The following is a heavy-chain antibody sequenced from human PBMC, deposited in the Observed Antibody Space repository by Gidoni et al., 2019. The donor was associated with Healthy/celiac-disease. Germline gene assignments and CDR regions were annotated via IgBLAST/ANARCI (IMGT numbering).Heavy chain of an antibody. D-gene: IGHD3-22*01. J-gene: IGHJ4*02. CDR2: IIPIFGTA. CDR1: GGPFSSYA. CDR3: AREGQAYYDSSGYYPCIFDY. V-gene: IGHV1-69*06. Sequence: QVQLVQSGAEVKKPGSSVKVSCKASGGPFSSYAISWVRQAPGQGLEWMGGIIPIFGTANYAQKFQGRVTITADKSTSTAYMELSSLRSEDTAVYYCAREGQAYYDSSGYYPCIFDYWGQGTLVTVSS.